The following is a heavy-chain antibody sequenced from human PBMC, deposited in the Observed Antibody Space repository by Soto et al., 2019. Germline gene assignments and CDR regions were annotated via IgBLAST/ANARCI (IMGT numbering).Heavy chain of an antibody. CDR1: GGSISSGGYY. CDR2: IYYSGST. Sequence: QVQLQESGPGLVKPSQTLSLTCTVSGGSISSGGYYWSWIRQHPGKGLEWIGYIYYSGSTYYNPSLKSRVTIAVDTSNNQFSLKLSSVTAADTAVYYCASQDRSIVGATTWFDPWGQGTLVTVSS. V-gene: IGHV4-31*03. D-gene: IGHD1-26*01. J-gene: IGHJ5*02. CDR3: ASQDRSIVGATTWFDP.